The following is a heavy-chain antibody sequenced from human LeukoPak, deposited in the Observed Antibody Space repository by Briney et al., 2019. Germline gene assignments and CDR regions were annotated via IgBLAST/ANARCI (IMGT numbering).Heavy chain of an antibody. D-gene: IGHD3-9*01. CDR3: ARVQGHIYDILTGYPVGYFDY. CDR1: GFTFSSYS. J-gene: IGHJ4*02. V-gene: IGHV3-21*01. Sequence: GGSLRLSCAASGFTFSSYSMNWVRQAPGKGLEWVSSISSSSSYIYYADSVKGRFTISRDNAKNSLYLQMNSLRAEDTAVYYCARVQGHIYDILTGYPVGYFDYWGQGPLVTVSS. CDR2: ISSSSSYI.